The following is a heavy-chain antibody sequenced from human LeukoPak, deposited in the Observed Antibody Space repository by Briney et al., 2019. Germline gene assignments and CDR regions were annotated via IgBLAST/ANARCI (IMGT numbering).Heavy chain of an antibody. V-gene: IGHV4-39*01. CDR2: IYYSGST. CDR1: GGSISSSSYY. D-gene: IGHD3/OR15-3a*01. J-gene: IGHJ4*02. CDR3: AIQPLGAGLHY. Sequence: PSESLSLTCTVSGGSISSSSYYWGWIRQPPGKGLEWIGSIYYSGSTYYNPSLKSRVTISVDTSNNQFSLKLSSVTAADTALYYCAIQPLGAGLHYWVQGTLVTVSS.